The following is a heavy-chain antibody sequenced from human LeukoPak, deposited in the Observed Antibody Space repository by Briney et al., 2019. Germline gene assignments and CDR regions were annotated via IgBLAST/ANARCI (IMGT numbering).Heavy chain of an antibody. V-gene: IGHV3-66*01. CDR1: GFTVSSNY. CDR3: ARDRMVRGVSDAFDI. Sequence: PGGSLRLSCAASGFTVSSNYMSWVRQAPGKGLEWVSVIYSGGSTYYADSVKGRFTISRDNSKNTLYLQMNSLRAEDTAVYYCARDRMVRGVSDAFDIWGQGTMVTVSS. D-gene: IGHD3-10*01. CDR2: IYSGGST. J-gene: IGHJ3*02.